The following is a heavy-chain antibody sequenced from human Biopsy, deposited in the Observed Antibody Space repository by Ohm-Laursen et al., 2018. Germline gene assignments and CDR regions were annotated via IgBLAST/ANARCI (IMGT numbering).Heavy chain of an antibody. J-gene: IGHJ2*01. CDR2: IYYTGST. Sequence: GTLSLTCTVSGGSISSYYWSWIRQPPGKGLEWIGYIYYTGSTNYNPSLKSRVPISVDTSMNHLFLRLTSVTAADTAVYYCSRHAPSYSGSYWRYFDLWGRGTLVTVSS. CDR3: SRHAPSYSGSYWRYFDL. V-gene: IGHV4-59*08. D-gene: IGHD1-26*01. CDR1: GGSISSYY.